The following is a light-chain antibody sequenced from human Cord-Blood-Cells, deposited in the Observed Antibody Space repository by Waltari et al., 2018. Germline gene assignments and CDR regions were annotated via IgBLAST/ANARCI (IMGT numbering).Light chain of an antibody. CDR1: QSISSY. CDR3: QQSYSTPFT. CDR2: AAS. J-gene: IGKJ3*01. V-gene: IGKV1-39*01. Sequence: DIQMTQSPASLSVSVADGVPITCRASQSISSYLNWYQQKPGKAPKLLIYAASSLQSGVPSRFSGSGSGTDFTLTISSLQPEDFATYYCQQSYSTPFTFGPGTKVDIK.